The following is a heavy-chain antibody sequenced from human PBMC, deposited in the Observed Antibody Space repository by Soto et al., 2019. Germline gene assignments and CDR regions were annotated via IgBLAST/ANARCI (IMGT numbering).Heavy chain of an antibody. CDR1: GYVITSGYY. CDR3: ARLNYYDSSGSPDFDY. V-gene: IGHV4-38-2*01. D-gene: IGHD3-22*01. CDR2: VDHSGST. J-gene: IGHJ4*02. Sequence: SETLSLTCVVSGYVITSGYYWGWIRQPPGKGLEWIGTVDHSGSTYYDPSLQGRVTISIDTSKNQFSLKLSSVTAADTAVYYCARLNYYDSSGSPDFDYWGQGTLVTVSS.